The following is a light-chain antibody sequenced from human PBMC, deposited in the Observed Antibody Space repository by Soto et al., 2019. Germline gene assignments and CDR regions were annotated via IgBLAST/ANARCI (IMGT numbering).Light chain of an antibody. V-gene: IGLV1-40*01. J-gene: IGLJ1*01. CDR3: QSYDSSLSGSEV. Sequence: QSVLTQPPSVSGAPGQRVTISCTGSSSNIGAGYDVHWYQQLPGTAPKLLIYGNSNRPSGVPDRFSGSKSGTSASLAITGLQAEDEADYYCQSYDSSLSGSEVFGNGTKGTVL. CDR1: SSNIGAGYD. CDR2: GNS.